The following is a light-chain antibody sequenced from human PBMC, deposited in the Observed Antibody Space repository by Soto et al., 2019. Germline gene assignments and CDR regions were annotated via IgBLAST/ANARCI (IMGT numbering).Light chain of an antibody. V-gene: IGLV2-8*01. Sequence: SALTQPPSASGSPGQSVTISCTGTSSDVGGYNYVSWYQQHPGKAPKLMIYEVSKRPSGVPDRFSGSTSGNTASLTISGLQAEDETDYFCSLYSSNGSLILGPGTKVTVL. CDR1: SSDVGGYNY. CDR2: EVS. CDR3: SLYSSNGSLI. J-gene: IGLJ1*01.